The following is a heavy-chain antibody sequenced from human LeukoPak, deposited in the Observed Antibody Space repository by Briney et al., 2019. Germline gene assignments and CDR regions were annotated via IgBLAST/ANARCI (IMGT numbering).Heavy chain of an antibody. V-gene: IGHV3-11*06. D-gene: IGHD2-2*01. CDR1: GFTFSDYY. CDR2: ISSSSSYT. Sequence: GGSVRLSCAASGFTFSDYYMSWIRQAPGKGLEWVSYISSSSSYTNYADSVKGRFTISRDNAKNSLYLQMNSLRAEDTAVYYCARAVVPAATFDYWGQGTLVTVSS. J-gene: IGHJ4*02. CDR3: ARAVVPAATFDY.